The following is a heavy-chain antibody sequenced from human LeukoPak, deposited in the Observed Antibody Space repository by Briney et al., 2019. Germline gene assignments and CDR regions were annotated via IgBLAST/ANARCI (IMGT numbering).Heavy chain of an antibody. V-gene: IGHV3-23*01. CDR3: AKKGYYDGSGYYMYYFDH. Sequence: QPGGSLRLSCAASGFAFSSFAMSWVRQAPGKGLEWVSAISGSGDSTYYADSVKGRFTISRDNSKNTLYLQMNSLRAEDTAVYYCAKKGYYDGSGYYMYYFDHWGQGTLVTVSS. D-gene: IGHD3-22*01. CDR1: GFAFSSFA. CDR2: ISGSGDST. J-gene: IGHJ4*02.